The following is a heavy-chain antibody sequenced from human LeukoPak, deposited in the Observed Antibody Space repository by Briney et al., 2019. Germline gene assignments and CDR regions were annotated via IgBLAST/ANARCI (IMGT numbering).Heavy chain of an antibody. CDR3: ARAMVRGVIIGVGY. J-gene: IGHJ4*02. CDR2: ISAYNGNT. CDR1: GYTFTSYG. D-gene: IGHD3-10*01. V-gene: IGHV1-18*01. Sequence: GASVTVSFKASGYTFTSYGISWVRQAPGQGREWMGWISAYNGNTNYAQKLQGRVTMTTDTSTSTAYMELRSLRSDDTAVYYCARAMVRGVIIGVGYWGQGTLVTVSS.